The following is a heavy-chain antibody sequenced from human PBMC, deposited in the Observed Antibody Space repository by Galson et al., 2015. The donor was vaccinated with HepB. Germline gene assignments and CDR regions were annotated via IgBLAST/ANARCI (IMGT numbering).Heavy chain of an antibody. CDR2: IIPILGIA. CDR1: GGTFSSYT. Sequence: SVKVSCKASGGTFSSYTISWVRQAPGQGLEWMGRIIPILGIANYAQKFQGRVTITADKSTSTAYMELSSLRSEDTAVYYCARSPTSADILTGYNYYYGMDVWGQGTTVTVSS. V-gene: IGHV1-69*02. D-gene: IGHD3-9*01. J-gene: IGHJ6*02. CDR3: ARSPTSADILTGYNYYYGMDV.